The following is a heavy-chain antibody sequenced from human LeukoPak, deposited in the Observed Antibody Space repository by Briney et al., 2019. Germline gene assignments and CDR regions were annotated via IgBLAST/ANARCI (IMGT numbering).Heavy chain of an antibody. CDR3: AYYGSGSYYIHY. J-gene: IGHJ4*02. CDR2: IKQDGSEK. Sequence: GGSLRLSCAASGFTFSSYWMSWVRQAPGKGLEWVANIKQDGSEKYYVDSVKGRFTISRDNAKNSLYLQMNRLRAEDTAVYYCAYYGSGSYYIHYWGQGTLVTVSS. CDR1: GFTFSSYW. V-gene: IGHV3-7*01. D-gene: IGHD3-10*01.